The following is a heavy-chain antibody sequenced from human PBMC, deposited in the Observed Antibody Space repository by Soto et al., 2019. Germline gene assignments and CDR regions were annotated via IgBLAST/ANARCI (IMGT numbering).Heavy chain of an antibody. CDR3: ARGRDSSGYYYYFDY. CDR1: GGSISSGDYY. D-gene: IGHD3-22*01. V-gene: IGHV4-30-4*01. CDR2: IYYSGST. Sequence: PSETLSLTCTVSGGSISSGDYYWSWIRQPPGKGLEWIGYIYYSGSTYYNPSLKSRVTISVDTSKNQFSLKLSSVTAADTAVYYCARGRDSSGYYYYFDYWGQGTLVTVSS. J-gene: IGHJ4*02.